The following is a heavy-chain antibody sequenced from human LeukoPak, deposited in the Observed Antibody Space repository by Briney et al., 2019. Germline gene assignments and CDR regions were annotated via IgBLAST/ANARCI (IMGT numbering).Heavy chain of an antibody. CDR3: AKLLLAYGDYLSAFDI. V-gene: IGHV4-34*01. Sequence: SETLSLTCAVYSGSFSGYYWTWFRQPPGKGLEWIGEFNHNWGAKYNPSLKSRVTISVDTSKNHLSLSLNSVTAADTAVYYCAKLLLAYGDYLSAFDIWGQGTMVTVSS. J-gene: IGHJ3*02. CDR2: FNHNWGA. D-gene: IGHD4-17*01. CDR1: SGSFSGYY.